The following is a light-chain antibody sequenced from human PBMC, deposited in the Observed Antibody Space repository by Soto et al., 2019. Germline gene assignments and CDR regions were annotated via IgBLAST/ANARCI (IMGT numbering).Light chain of an antibody. CDR1: QVISSY. Sequence: DIQLTQAPSFLSASAVDRVTITCRASQVISSYLAWYQQKPGRAPKLLIYAASTLQSGVPSRFSGSGSGTEFTLTITSLQPEDFATYYCHQLNSFPITSGQGTRPEIK. CDR3: HQLNSFPIT. J-gene: IGKJ5*01. V-gene: IGKV1-9*01. CDR2: AAS.